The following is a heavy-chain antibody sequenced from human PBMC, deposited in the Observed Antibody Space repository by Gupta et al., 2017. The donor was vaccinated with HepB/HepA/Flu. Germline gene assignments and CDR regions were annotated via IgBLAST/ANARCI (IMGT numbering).Heavy chain of an antibody. CDR1: GSIFSTYW. CDR2: VNGDGTTT. J-gene: IGHJ5*02. CDR3: TKDIDSGNNGAIFDP. D-gene: IGHD5-12*01. V-gene: IGHV3-74*01. Sequence: EVQLVESGGGLVQPGGSLRMSCAASGSIFSTYWMHWVRQAPGKGPEWGSRVNGDGTTTEYAESVRGRFTISRDNTKNILYLQMNSLRTDETALYYCTKDIDSGNNGAIFDPGGQGTLVTVSS.